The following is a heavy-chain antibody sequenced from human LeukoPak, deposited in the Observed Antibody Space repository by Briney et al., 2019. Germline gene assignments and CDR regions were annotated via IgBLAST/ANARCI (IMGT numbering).Heavy chain of an antibody. J-gene: IGHJ4*02. CDR2: INPNSGGT. V-gene: IGHV1-2*02. CDR1: GYTFTGYY. D-gene: IGHD2-15*01. Sequence: GASVKVSCKASGYTFTGYYMHWVRQAPGQGLEWMGGINPNSGGTNYAQKFQGRVTMTRDTSISTAYMELSRLRSDDTAVYYCARDFMGYCSGGSCPQTSYWGQGTLVTVSS. CDR3: ARDFMGYCSGGSCPQTSY.